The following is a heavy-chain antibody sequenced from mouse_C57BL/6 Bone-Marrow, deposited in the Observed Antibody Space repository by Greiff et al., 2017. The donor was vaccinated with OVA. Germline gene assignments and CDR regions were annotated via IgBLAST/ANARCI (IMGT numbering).Heavy chain of an antibody. D-gene: IGHD4-1*01. CDR2: IRNKANGYTT. Sequence: DVMLVESGGGLVQPGGSLSLSCAASGFTFTDYYMSWVRQPPGKALEWLGFIRNKANGYTTEYSASVKGRFTISRDNSQSILYLQMNALRAEDSATYYCARYKGTGRYFDVWGTGTTVTVSS. CDR3: ARYKGTGRYFDV. V-gene: IGHV7-3*01. J-gene: IGHJ1*03. CDR1: GFTFTDYY.